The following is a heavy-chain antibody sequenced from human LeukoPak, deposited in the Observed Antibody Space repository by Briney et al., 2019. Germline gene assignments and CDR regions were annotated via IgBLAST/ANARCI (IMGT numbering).Heavy chain of an antibody. J-gene: IGHJ4*02. CDR3: ARHRGTSRED. V-gene: IGHV4-34*01. D-gene: IGHD2-2*01. CDR2: INHSGST. Sequence: SEILSLTCSVSGASINSYYWNWIRQPPGKGLEWIGEINHSGSTNYNPSLKSRVTISVDTSKNQFSLKLSSVTAADTAVYYCARHRGTSREDWGQGTLVTVSS. CDR1: GASINSYY.